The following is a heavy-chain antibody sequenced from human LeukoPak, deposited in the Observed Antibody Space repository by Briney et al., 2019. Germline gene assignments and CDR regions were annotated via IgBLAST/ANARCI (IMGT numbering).Heavy chain of an antibody. CDR3: ARSSGAYYDPDDF. V-gene: IGHV3-33*01. CDR2: IWYDGSKA. CDR1: GFTFSDYG. J-gene: IGHJ4*02. Sequence: PGRSLRLSCAASGFTFSDYGLHWVRQAPGKGLEWVAVIWYDGSKAFYADSVKGRFTLSRDNSKNTLYLQMNSLRVEDTAVYYCARSSGAYYDPDDFWGQGTRVTVSS. D-gene: IGHD3-16*01.